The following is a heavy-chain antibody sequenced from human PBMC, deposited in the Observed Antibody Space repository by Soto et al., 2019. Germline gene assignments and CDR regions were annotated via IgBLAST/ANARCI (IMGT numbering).Heavy chain of an antibody. D-gene: IGHD1-1*01. CDR2: ITSNGGST. Sequence: EVQLVESGGGLVQPGGSLRLSCSASGFTFSSYAMHWVRQAPGKGLEYVSGITSNGGSTYYADSVKGRFTISRDNSKNTLYLQMSSLRAEDTAVYYCVKDLWLQLNFYFDYWGQGTLVTVSS. J-gene: IGHJ4*02. CDR1: GFTFSSYA. V-gene: IGHV3-64D*06. CDR3: VKDLWLQLNFYFDY.